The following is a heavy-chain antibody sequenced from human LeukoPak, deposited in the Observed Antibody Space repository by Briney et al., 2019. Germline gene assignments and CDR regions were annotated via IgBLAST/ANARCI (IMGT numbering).Heavy chain of an antibody. D-gene: IGHD3-22*01. CDR1: GYTFTGYY. CDR3: ARQYYYDSSGYSQGY. V-gene: IGHV1-2*06. J-gene: IGHJ4*02. CDR2: INPNSGGT. Sequence: ASVTVSCKASGYTFTGYYMHWVRQAPGQGLEWMGRINPNSGGTNYAQKFQGRVTMTRDTSISTAYMELSRLESDDTAVYYCARQYYYDSSGYSQGYWGQGTLVTVSS.